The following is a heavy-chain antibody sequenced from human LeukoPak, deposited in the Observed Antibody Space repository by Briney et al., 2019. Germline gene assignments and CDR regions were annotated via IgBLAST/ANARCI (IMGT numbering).Heavy chain of an antibody. CDR3: AHSLLYNVKIPGVFDY. Sequence: SGPTPVKPTQPLTLTCTFTGFALSTSAVSVCCIRQPPVLLQQSLTLLYWDDDKRYSPSLKSRLTITKDTSKNQVVLTMTSMDPVDTATYYCAHSLLYNVKIPGVFDYWGQGTLVTVSS. CDR1: GFALSTSAVS. V-gene: IGHV2-5*02. J-gene: IGHJ4*02. CDR2: LYWDDDK. D-gene: IGHD3-3*01.